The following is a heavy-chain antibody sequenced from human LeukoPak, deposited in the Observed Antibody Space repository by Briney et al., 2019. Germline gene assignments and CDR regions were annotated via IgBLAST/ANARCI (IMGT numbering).Heavy chain of an antibody. J-gene: IGHJ4*02. CDR2: INPDSGGT. CDR3: AKESRGWYFDY. V-gene: IGHV1-2*02. CDR1: GYTFTGYF. Sequence: ASVKVSCKTSGYTFTGYFIHWVRQAPGQGLERMGWINPDSGGTNFAQKFQGRVTVSRDTSISTAYMELSRLRSDDTAVYYCAKESRGWYFDYWGQGTLVTVSS. D-gene: IGHD6-19*01.